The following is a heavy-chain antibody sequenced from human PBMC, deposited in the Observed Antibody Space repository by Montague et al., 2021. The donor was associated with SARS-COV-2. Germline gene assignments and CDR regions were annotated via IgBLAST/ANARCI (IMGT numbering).Heavy chain of an antibody. V-gene: IGHV4-59*01. D-gene: IGHD3-10*01. CDR2: IYYSGGT. CDR3: ARGARELAS. CDR1: GGSMSGYH. J-gene: IGHJ5*02. Sequence: SETLSLTCTVSGGSMSGYHWSWIRQPPGKGLEWIGYIYYSGGTNYNPSLKSRVTISVDTSKNQFSLKLNSVTAADTAVYYCARGARELASWGQGALVTVSS.